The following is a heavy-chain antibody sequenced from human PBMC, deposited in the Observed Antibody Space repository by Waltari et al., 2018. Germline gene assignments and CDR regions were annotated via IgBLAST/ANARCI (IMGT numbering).Heavy chain of an antibody. Sequence: EVHLVESGGALVKPGGSVRLSYAASGFTSSTYWLNWVRQAPGKGLEVVANINPDGSGKRYVDSVKGRFTMSRDNADNSLYLQMNNLRAEDAAVYYCAAWGAWGAYNYWGQGTLVTVSS. D-gene: IGHD3-16*01. CDR1: GFTSSTYW. J-gene: IGHJ4*02. CDR3: AAWGAWGAYNY. V-gene: IGHV3-7*02. CDR2: INPDGSGK.